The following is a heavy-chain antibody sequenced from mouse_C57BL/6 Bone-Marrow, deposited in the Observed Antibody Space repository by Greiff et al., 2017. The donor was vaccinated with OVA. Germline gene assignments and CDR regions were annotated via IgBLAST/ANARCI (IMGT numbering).Heavy chain of an antibody. V-gene: IGHV6-6*01. Sequence: EVQRVESGGGLVQPGGSMKLSCAASGFTFSDAWMDWVRQSPEKGLEWVAEIRNKANNHATYYAESVLGMFTISREDSKSSDYLQMNSLRAEDTGIEDCSGAITTGVAEDWFAYWGQGTLVTVAA. J-gene: IGHJ3*01. CDR3: SGAITTGVAEDWFAY. CDR2: IRNKANNHAT. CDR1: GFTFSDAW. D-gene: IGHD1-1*01.